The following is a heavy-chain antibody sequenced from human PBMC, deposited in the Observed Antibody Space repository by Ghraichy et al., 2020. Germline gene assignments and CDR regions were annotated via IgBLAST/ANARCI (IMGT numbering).Heavy chain of an antibody. CDR1: GGTFSSYA. V-gene: IGHV1-69*01. CDR2: IIPIFGTA. CDR3: ARGIDGYNPRDY. D-gene: IGHD5-24*01. Sequence: VKVSCKASGGTFSSYAISWVRQAPGQGLEWMGGIIPIFGTANYAQKFQGRVTITADESTSTAYMELSSLRSEDTAVYYCARGIDGYNPRDYWGQGTLVTVSS. J-gene: IGHJ4*02.